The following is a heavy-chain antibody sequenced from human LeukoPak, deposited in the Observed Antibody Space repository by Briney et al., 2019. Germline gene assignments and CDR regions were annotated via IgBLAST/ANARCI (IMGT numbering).Heavy chain of an antibody. D-gene: IGHD6-13*01. CDR1: GFTFSSYS. V-gene: IGHV3-21*01. CDR3: ARGPESSSWYVYSAPYDI. Sequence: NPGGSLRLSCAASGFTFSSYSMNWVRQAPGKGLEWVSSISSSSSYIYYADSVKGRFTISRDNAKNSLYLQMNSLRGVDTAVYYCARGPESSSWYVYSAPYDIWGQGTMVTVSS. J-gene: IGHJ3*02. CDR2: ISSSSSYI.